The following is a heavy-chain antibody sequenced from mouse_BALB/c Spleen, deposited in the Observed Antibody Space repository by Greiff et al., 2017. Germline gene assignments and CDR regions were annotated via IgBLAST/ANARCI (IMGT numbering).Heavy chain of an antibody. CDR3: ARSLPLPDY. V-gene: IGHV1-69*02. CDR2: IDPSDSYT. J-gene: IGHJ4*01. CDR1: GYTFTSYW. Sequence: VQLQQSGAELVKPGASVKLSCKASGYTFTSYWMHWVKQRPGQGLEWIGEIDPSDSYTNYNQKFKGKATLTVDKSSSTAYMQLSSLTSEDSAVYYCARSLPLPDYWGQGTSVTVSS. D-gene: IGHD2-1*01.